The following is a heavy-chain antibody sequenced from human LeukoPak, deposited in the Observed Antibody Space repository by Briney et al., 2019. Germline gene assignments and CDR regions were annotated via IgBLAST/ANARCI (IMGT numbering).Heavy chain of an antibody. CDR1: GFTFSSYG. CDR3: AGAGTPLYYYYGMDV. Sequence: GGSLRLSCAASGFTFSSYGMRWVRQAPGKGLEWVAVIWYDGSNKYYADSVKGRFTISRDNSKNTLYLQMNSLRAEDTAVYYCAGAGTPLYYYYGMDVWGQGTTVTVSS. J-gene: IGHJ6*02. V-gene: IGHV3-33*01. D-gene: IGHD1-7*01. CDR2: IWYDGSNK.